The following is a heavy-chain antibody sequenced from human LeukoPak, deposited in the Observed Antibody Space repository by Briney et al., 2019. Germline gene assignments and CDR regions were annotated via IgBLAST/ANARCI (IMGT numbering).Heavy chain of an antibody. D-gene: IGHD3-16*01. Sequence: SETLSLTCTVSGGSISSDSYYWGWIRQTPGKGLEWIGYIYHGGSTYYNPSLKSRVTVSADTSKNQFSLKLTSVTAADTAVYYCVRDRARYVWGIDYWDQGTLVTVSS. CDR3: VRDRARYVWGIDY. J-gene: IGHJ4*02. CDR1: GGSISSDSYY. V-gene: IGHV4-39*07. CDR2: IYHGGST.